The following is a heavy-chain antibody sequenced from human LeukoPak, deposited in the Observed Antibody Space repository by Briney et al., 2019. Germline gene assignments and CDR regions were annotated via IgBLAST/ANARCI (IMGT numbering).Heavy chain of an antibody. CDR3: ARGGITMVRGAKTPRIFDY. Sequence: SETLSLTCAVYGGSFSGYYWSWIRQPPGKGLEWIGEINHSGSTNYNPSLKSRVTRSVDTSKNQFSLKLSAVTAADTAVYYVARGGITMVRGAKTPRIFDYWGQGTLVTVSS. CDR1: GGSFSGYY. CDR2: INHSGST. V-gene: IGHV4-34*01. D-gene: IGHD3-10*01. J-gene: IGHJ4*02.